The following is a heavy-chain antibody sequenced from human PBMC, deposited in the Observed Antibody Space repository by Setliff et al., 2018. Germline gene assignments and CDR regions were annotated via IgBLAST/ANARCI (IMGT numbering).Heavy chain of an antibody. D-gene: IGHD3-22*01. CDR1: GFTYNNDW. CDR2: INQEGSGR. V-gene: IGHV3-7*01. CDR3: ARNYYDSGDHLPFYYYYMDA. J-gene: IGHJ6*03. Sequence: PGGSLRLSCGASGFTYNNDWVSWVRQAPGRGLEWVANINQEGSGRYYVDSLKGRFTISRDNAKSSLYLQVDSLRAEDTAVYYCARNYYDSGDHLPFYYYYMDAWGKGTTVTVSS.